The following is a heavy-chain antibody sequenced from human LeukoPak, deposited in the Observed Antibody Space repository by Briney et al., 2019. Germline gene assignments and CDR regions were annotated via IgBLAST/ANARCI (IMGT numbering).Heavy chain of an antibody. CDR3: AIPYCSGISCLDVFNM. CDR1: GVSVSDGRYY. CDR2: KYYSGSA. D-gene: IGHD2-2*01. J-gene: IGHJ3*02. Sequence: SETLSLTCNVSGVSVSDGRYYWTWIRQHPGKGLEWIGYKYYSGSAKYNPSLKSRLTISIDTSKNQFSLQLSSVTAADTATYYCAIPYCSGISCLDVFNMWGQGTRVTVSS. V-gene: IGHV4-31*03.